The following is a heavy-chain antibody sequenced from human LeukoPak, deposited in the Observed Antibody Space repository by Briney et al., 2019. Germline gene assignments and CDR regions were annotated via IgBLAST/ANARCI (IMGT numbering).Heavy chain of an antibody. CDR3: ARDGSWGDYQFYFYMDV. D-gene: IGHD3-16*01. CDR2: ISSSGSTI. Sequence: PGGSLRLSCAASGFTFSSYEMNWVRQAPGKGLEWVSYISSSGSTIYYADSVKGRFTISRDNSKNTLYIDLNSLRAEDTARYFCARDGSWGDYQFYFYMDVWGKGTTVTVSS. CDR1: GFTFSSYE. V-gene: IGHV3-48*03. J-gene: IGHJ6*03.